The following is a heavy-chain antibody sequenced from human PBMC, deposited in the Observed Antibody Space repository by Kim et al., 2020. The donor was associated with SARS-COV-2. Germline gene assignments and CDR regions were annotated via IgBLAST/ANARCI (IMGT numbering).Heavy chain of an antibody. CDR2: IYYSGST. CDR1: GGSISSYY. V-gene: IGHV4-59*13. J-gene: IGHJ3*02. D-gene: IGHD1-26*01. CDR3: ARVAPWVGATLAFDI. Sequence: SETLSLTCTVSGGSISSYYWSWIRQPPGKGLEWIGYIYYSGSTNYNPSLKRRVTISVDTSKNQFSLKLSSVTAADTAVYYCARVAPWVGATLAFDIWGQGTMVTVSS.